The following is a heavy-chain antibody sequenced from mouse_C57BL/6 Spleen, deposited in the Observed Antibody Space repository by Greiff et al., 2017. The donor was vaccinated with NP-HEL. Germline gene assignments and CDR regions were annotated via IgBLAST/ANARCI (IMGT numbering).Heavy chain of an antibody. CDR2: INYDGSST. V-gene: IGHV5-16*01. CDR1: GFTFSDYY. D-gene: IGHD1-1*01. CDR3: ARDLRYITTRPDWYFEV. Sequence: EVQVVESEGGLVQPGSSMKLSCTASGFTFSDYYMAWVRQVPEKGLEWVANINYDGSSTYYLDSLKSRFIISRDNAKNILYLQMSSLKSEETATCSCARDLRYITTRPDWYFEVWGAETTVTVSS. J-gene: IGHJ1*01.